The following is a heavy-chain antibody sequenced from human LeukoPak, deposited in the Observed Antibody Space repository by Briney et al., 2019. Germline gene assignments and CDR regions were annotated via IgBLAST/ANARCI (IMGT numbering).Heavy chain of an antibody. D-gene: IGHD3-9*01. CDR1: GFTFSSYE. CDR3: ARISGYGYYYYGMDV. CDR2: ISSSGSTI. V-gene: IGHV3-48*03. Sequence: GGSLRLSCAASGFTFSSYEMNWVRQAPGKGLEWVSYISSSGSTIYYADSVKGRFTISRDNAKNSLYLQMNSLRAEDTAAYYCARISGYGYYYYGMDVWGQGTTVTVSS. J-gene: IGHJ6*02.